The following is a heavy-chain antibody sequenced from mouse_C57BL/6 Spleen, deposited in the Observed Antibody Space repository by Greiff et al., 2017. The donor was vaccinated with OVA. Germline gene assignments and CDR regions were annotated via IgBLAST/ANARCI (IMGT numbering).Heavy chain of an antibody. D-gene: IGHD3-2*02. V-gene: IGHV1-15*01. J-gene: IGHJ4*01. Sequence: QVQLQQSGAELVRPGASVTLSCKASGYTFTDYEMHWVKQTPVHGLEWIGAIDPETGGTAYNQKFKGKAILTADKSSSTAYMELRSLTSEDSAVDYCTRWIGTAQATKDYAMDYWGQGTSVTVSS. CDR2: IDPETGGT. CDR3: TRWIGTAQATKDYAMDY. CDR1: GYTFTDYE.